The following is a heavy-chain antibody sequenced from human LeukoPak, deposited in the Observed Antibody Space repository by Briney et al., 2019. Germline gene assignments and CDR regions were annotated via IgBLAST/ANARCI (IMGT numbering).Heavy chain of an antibody. CDR2: ISYDGSNK. V-gene: IGHV3-30*04. CDR3: ARESPGPDYYYYYGMDV. J-gene: IGHJ6*02. CDR1: GFTFSSYA. Sequence: GGSLRLSCAACGFTFSSYAMHWVRQAPGKGLEWVAVISYDGSNKYYADFVKGRFTISRDNSKNTLYLQMNSLRAEDTAVYYCARESPGPDYYYYYGMDVWGQGTTVTVSS.